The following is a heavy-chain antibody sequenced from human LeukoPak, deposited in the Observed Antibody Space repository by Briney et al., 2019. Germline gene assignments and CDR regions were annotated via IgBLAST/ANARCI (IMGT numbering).Heavy chain of an antibody. CDR1: GFSFSNYW. CDR2: IKQDGSEK. CDR3: AREASDDFWSGYWKYYYYMDV. J-gene: IGHJ6*03. D-gene: IGHD3-3*01. V-gene: IGHV3-7*01. Sequence: GGSLRLSCAASGFSFSNYWMSWVRQAPGKGLEWVANIKQDGSEKYYVDSVKGRFTISRDNSKNTLYLQMNSLRAEDTAVYYCAREASDDFWSGYWKYYYYMDVWGKGTTVTVSS.